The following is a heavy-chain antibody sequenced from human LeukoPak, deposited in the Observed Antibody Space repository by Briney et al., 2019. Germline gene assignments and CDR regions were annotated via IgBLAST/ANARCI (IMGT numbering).Heavy chain of an antibody. Sequence: GSLRLSCAAFGFTFSNAWMSWVRQAPGKGLEWVGRIKSKTDGGTTDFAAPVKGRFTISRDDSKNTLYLQMNSLRTEDTAVYYCAKDTASLYSSGFDYWGQGTLVTVSS. J-gene: IGHJ4*02. CDR3: AKDTASLYSSGFDY. V-gene: IGHV3-15*01. D-gene: IGHD6-19*01. CDR1: GFTFSNAW. CDR2: IKSKTDGGTT.